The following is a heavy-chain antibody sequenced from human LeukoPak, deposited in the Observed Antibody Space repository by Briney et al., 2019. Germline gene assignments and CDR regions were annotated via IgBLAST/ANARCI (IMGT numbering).Heavy chain of an antibody. J-gene: IGHJ4*02. CDR2: IIPILGIA. Sequence: SVKVSCKASGGTFSSYAISWVRQAPGQGLEWMGRIIPILGIANYAQKFQGRVTITADKSTSTAYMELSSLRSEDTAVYYCARDGKTYYYDSSGQEDYWGQGTLVTVSS. CDR1: GGTFSSYA. CDR3: ARDGKTYYYDSSGQEDY. D-gene: IGHD3-22*01. V-gene: IGHV1-69*04.